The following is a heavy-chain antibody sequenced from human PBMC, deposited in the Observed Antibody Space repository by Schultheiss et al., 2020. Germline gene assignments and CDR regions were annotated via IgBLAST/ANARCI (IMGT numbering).Heavy chain of an antibody. CDR2: IIPIFGTA. CDR3: ARNSSTWYGESSDAFDI. Sequence: SVKVSCKASGYTFTGHYVHWVRQAPGQGLEWMGGIIPIFGTANYAQKFQGRVTITADESTSTAYMELSSLRSEDTAVYYCARNSSTWYGESSDAFDIWGQGTMVTVSS. V-gene: IGHV1-69*13. CDR1: GYTFTGHY. J-gene: IGHJ3*02. D-gene: IGHD6-13*01.